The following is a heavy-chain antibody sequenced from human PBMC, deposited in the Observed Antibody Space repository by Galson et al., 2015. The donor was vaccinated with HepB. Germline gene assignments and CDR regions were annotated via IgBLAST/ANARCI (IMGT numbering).Heavy chain of an antibody. CDR2: IKQDGSEK. Sequence: SLRLSCAASGFTFSYYWMSWVRQAPGKGLEWVANIKQDGSEKYYVDSVKGRFTISRDNAKNSLYLQMNSLRAEDTAVYYCAREAGFYMDVWGKGTTVTVSS. CDR3: AREAGFYMDV. J-gene: IGHJ6*03. CDR1: GFTFSYYW. V-gene: IGHV3-7*01.